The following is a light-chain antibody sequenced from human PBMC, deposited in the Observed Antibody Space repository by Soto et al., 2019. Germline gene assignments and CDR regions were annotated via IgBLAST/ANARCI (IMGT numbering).Light chain of an antibody. J-gene: IGLJ1*01. CDR3: CSYKTSNAVV. Sequence: QSALTQPASVSGSLGQSITISCSGTSSDVGAYNYVSWYQQYPGKAPKLMIYHVTDRPSGVSNRFSGSKSSNTASLTISGLQAEDEANYYCCSYKTSNAVVVRTGTKLTVL. CDR1: SSDVGAYNY. V-gene: IGLV2-14*01. CDR2: HVT.